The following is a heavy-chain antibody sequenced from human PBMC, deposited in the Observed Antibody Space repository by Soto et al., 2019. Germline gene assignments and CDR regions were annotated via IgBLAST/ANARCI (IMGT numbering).Heavy chain of an antibody. CDR3: AREGAYSSSWYDWYYYGMDV. Sequence: ASVKVSCKASGYTFTSYDINWVRQATGQGLEWMGWMNPNSGNTGYAQKFQGRVTMTRNTSISTAYMELSSLRSEDTAVYYCAREGAYSSSWYDWYYYGMDVWGQGTTVTVSS. CDR1: GYTFTSYD. V-gene: IGHV1-8*01. J-gene: IGHJ6*02. CDR2: MNPNSGNT. D-gene: IGHD6-13*01.